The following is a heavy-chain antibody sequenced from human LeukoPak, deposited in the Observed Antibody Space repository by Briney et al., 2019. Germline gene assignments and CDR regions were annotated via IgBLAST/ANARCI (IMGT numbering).Heavy chain of an antibody. Sequence: GRSLRLSCATSGFTFSNYGMHWVRQAPGKGLEWVAVVSYEGKSQYYADSVRGRFTISRDNAKNSLYLQMNSLRAEDTAMYYCTRSLDYWGQGTLVTVSS. CDR2: VSYEGKSQ. J-gene: IGHJ4*02. V-gene: IGHV3-30*03. D-gene: IGHD2-15*01. CDR3: TRSLDY. CDR1: GFTFSNYG.